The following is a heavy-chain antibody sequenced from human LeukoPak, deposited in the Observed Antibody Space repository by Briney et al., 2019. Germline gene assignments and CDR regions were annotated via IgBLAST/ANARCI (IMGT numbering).Heavy chain of an antibody. V-gene: IGHV3-21*01. CDR2: ISSSSNYI. J-gene: IGHJ4*02. CDR1: GFTFSTYT. Sequence: GGSLRLSCAASGFTFSTYTMNWVRQAPGKGLEWVSSISSSSNYIYYADSVKGRFTISRDDAKNSLNPQMSSLRAEDTAVYYCARDRTGSGSYYFDYWGQGTLVTVSS. CDR3: ARDRTGSGSYYFDY. D-gene: IGHD1-26*01.